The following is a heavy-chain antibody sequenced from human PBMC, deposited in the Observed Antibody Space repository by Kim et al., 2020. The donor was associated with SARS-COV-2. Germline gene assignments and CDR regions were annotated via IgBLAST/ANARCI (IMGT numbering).Heavy chain of an antibody. CDR3: ARVSGRRENYFDY. Sequence: SNPSLKSRVTISVDTSKNQFSLKLSSVTAADTAVYYCARVSGRRENYFDYWGQGTLVTVSS. V-gene: IGHV4-39*07. J-gene: IGHJ4*02. D-gene: IGHD1-26*01.